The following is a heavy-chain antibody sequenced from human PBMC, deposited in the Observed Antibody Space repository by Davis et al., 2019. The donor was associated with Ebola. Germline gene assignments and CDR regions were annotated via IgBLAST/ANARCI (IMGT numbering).Heavy chain of an antibody. Sequence: PGGSLRLSCAASGFNFRSYGMHWVRQAPGKGLEWVSSISSSSSTIYYADSVKGRFTISRDNAKNSLYLQMNSLRAEDTAVYYCAKPVASSKYYFDYWGQGTLVTVSS. CDR1: GFNFRSYG. D-gene: IGHD5-12*01. J-gene: IGHJ4*02. V-gene: IGHV3-21*04. CDR2: ISSSSSTI. CDR3: AKPVASSKYYFDY.